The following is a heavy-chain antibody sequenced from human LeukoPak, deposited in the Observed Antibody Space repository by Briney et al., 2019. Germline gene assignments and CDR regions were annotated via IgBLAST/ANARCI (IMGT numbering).Heavy chain of an antibody. V-gene: IGHV1-69-2*01. CDR2: VDPEDGET. CDR1: GYTFTDYY. J-gene: IGHJ6*04. CDR3: ATDHRIFGVTDV. Sequence: GASVKVSCKASGYTFTDYYMHWVQQAPGKGLEWMGRVDPEDGETIYAEKFQGRVTITADTSTDTAYMELSSLRSEDTAVYYCATDHRIFGVTDVWGKGTTVTVSS. D-gene: IGHD3-3*02.